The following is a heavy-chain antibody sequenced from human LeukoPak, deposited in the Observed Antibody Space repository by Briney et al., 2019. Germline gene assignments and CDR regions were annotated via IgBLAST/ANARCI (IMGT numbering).Heavy chain of an antibody. CDR1: GGSISSGDYY. J-gene: IGHJ5*02. Sequence: SQTLSLTCTVSGGSISSGDYYWSWIRQPPGKGLEWIGYIYYSGSTYYNPSLKSRVTISIQTSKNQFSLKLTAVTAADTAVYYCAGDYGDLLAGIRFDTWGQGTLVTVSS. CDR3: AGDYGDLLAGIRFDT. V-gene: IGHV4-30-4*01. D-gene: IGHD4-17*01. CDR2: IYYSGST.